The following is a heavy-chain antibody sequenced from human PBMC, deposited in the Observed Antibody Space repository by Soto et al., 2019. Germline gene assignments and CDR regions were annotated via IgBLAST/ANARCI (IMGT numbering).Heavy chain of an antibody. J-gene: IGHJ4*02. Sequence: PGESLKISCKGSGYSFATHWVGWVRQMPGKGPEWMGIIYPGDSDTRYSPSFQGQVTISADESITTAYLQWTSLKASDTAIYYCARSQFDYIWGTSGYFDSWGQGTLVTVSS. V-gene: IGHV5-51*01. CDR2: IYPGDSDT. CDR1: GYSFATHW. CDR3: ARSQFDYIWGTSGYFDS. D-gene: IGHD3-16*01.